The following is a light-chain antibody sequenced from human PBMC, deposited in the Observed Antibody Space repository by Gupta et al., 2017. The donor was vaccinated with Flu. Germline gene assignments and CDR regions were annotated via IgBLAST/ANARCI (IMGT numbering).Light chain of an antibody. CDR2: DNN. J-gene: IGLJ1*01. CDR3: AAWDDSLNGHYV. V-gene: IGLV1-44*01. Sequence: VTISCSGSSSNVGSNAVHWYQQVPGTAPKLLIYDNNQRPSGVPDRFSGSKSGTSASLAISGLQSEDEAHYYCAAWDDSLNGHYVFGTGTEVTAL. CDR1: SSNVGSNA.